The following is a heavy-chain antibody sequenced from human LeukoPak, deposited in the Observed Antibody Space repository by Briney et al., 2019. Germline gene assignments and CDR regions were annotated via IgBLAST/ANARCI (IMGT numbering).Heavy chain of an antibody. CDR2: ISGSGGST. CDR1: GFTFSSYA. Sequence: GGSLRLSYAASGFTFSSYAMSWVRQAPGKGLEWVSAISGSGGSTYYADSVKGRFTISRDNSKNTLYLQMNSLRAEDTAVYYCAKDYRYCSSTSCLNYFDYWGQGTLVTVSS. CDR3: AKDYRYCSSTSCLNYFDY. D-gene: IGHD2-2*01. J-gene: IGHJ4*02. V-gene: IGHV3-23*01.